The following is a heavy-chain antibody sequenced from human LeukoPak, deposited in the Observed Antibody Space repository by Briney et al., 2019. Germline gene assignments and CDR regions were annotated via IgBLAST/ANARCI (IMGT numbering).Heavy chain of an antibody. CDR2: IIPILGIA. J-gene: IGHJ4*02. Sequence: SVKVSCKASGGTFSSYTISWVRQAPGQGLEWMGRIIPILGIANCAQKFQGRVTITADKSTSTAYMELSSLRSEDTAVYYCARAYPYYYDSSGVPDKQRFDYWGQGTLVTVSS. CDR1: GGTFSSYT. CDR3: ARAYPYYYDSSGVPDKQRFDY. D-gene: IGHD3-22*01. V-gene: IGHV1-69*02.